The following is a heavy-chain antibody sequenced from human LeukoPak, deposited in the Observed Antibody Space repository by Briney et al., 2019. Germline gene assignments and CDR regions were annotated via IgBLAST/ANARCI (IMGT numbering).Heavy chain of an antibody. V-gene: IGHV3-33*08. CDR3: AREGGSYYDILTGYYTTHYFDY. CDR2: IWYDGSNK. J-gene: IGHJ4*02. D-gene: IGHD3-9*01. Sequence: QPGRSLRLSCAASGFTFSSYGMHWVRQAPGKGLEWVAVIWYDGSNKYYADSVKGRFTISRDNSKNTLYLQMNSLRAEDTAVYYCAREGGSYYDILTGYYTTHYFDYWGQGTLVTVSS. CDR1: GFTFSSYG.